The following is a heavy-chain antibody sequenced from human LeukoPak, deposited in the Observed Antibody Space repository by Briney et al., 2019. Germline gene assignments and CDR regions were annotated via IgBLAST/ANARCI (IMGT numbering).Heavy chain of an antibody. D-gene: IGHD5-12*01. Sequence: PGGSLRLSCAASGFTFSSYSMNWVRQAPGKGLEWVSYISSSSSTIYYVDSVKGRFTISRDDAKNSLYLQMNSLRAEDTAVYYCARGHSGYDYWGQGTLVTVSS. J-gene: IGHJ4*02. V-gene: IGHV3-48*04. CDR3: ARGHSGYDY. CDR2: ISSSSSTI. CDR1: GFTFSSYS.